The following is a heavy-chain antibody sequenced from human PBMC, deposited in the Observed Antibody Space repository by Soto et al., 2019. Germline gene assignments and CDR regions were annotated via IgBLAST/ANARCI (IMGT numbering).Heavy chain of an antibody. CDR3: AKDRRRDLSVFSSHGYGMDV. CDR2: ISGSGGST. CDR1: GFTFSSYA. D-gene: IGHD2-15*01. V-gene: IGHV3-23*01. J-gene: IGHJ6*02. Sequence: PGGSLRLSCAASGFTFSSYAMSWVRQAPGKGLEWVSAISGSGGSTYYADSVKGRFTISRDNSKKTLYLQMNSLKAEDTAVYYFAKDRRRDLSVFSSHGYGMDVWGQGTTVTVSS.